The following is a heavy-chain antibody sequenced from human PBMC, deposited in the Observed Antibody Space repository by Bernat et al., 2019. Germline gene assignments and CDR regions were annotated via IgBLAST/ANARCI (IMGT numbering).Heavy chain of an antibody. CDR3: ARGGYRYGSRWLQSPQSYYYYGMDV. J-gene: IGHJ6*02. V-gene: IGHV4-31*03. CDR2: IYYSGST. CDR1: GGSISSGGYY. Sequence: QLQLQESGPGLVKPSQTLSLTCTVSGGSISSGGYYWSWIRQHPGKGLEWIGYIYYSGSTSYNPSLKSRVNISVDTSMNQFSLKLSSVTAADTAVYYCARGGYRYGSRWLQSPQSYYYYGMDVWGQGTTVTVSS. D-gene: IGHD5-24*01.